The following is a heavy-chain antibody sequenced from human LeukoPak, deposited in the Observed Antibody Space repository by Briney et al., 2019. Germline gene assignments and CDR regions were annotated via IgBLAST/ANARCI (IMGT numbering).Heavy chain of an antibody. CDR1: GGTFSSYA. J-gene: IGHJ4*02. V-gene: IGHV1-69*05. CDR2: IIPIFGTA. D-gene: IGHD1-26*01. CDR3: ARDGYSGSYDY. Sequence: ASVKVSCEASGGTFSSYAISWVRQAPGQGLEWMGGIIPIFGTANYAQKFQGRVTITTDESTSIAYMEPSSLRSEDTAVYYCARDGYSGSYDYWGQGTLVAVSS.